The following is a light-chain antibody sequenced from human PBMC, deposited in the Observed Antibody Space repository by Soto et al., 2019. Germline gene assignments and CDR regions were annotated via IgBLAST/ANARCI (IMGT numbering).Light chain of an antibody. J-gene: IGKJ5*01. CDR3: QQYGNSPST. CDR1: EGIXSAY. Sequence: VLTQSAGTLSLSRGERATLSCRASEGIXSAYLGWYQQKPGQAPRLLXYGTSSRATGIPDRLSGSGSGTDFTLTISRLEPEDFAVYYCQQYGNSPSTFGQGTRLEIK. V-gene: IGKV3-20*01. CDR2: GTS.